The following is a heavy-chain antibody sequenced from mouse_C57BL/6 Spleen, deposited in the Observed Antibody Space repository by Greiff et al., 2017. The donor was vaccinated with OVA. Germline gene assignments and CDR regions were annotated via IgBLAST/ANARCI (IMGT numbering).Heavy chain of an antibody. V-gene: IGHV1-69*01. D-gene: IGHD2-4*01. CDR2: FDPSDSYT. CDR1: GYTFTSYW. CDR3: ARQRDYGYFDY. Sequence: QVQLQQSGAELVMPGASVKLSCKASGYTFTSYWMHWVKQRPGQGLEWIGEFDPSDSYTNYNQKFKGKSTLTVDKSSSTAYMQLSRLTSEDSAVYYCARQRDYGYFDYWGQGTTLTVSS. J-gene: IGHJ2*01.